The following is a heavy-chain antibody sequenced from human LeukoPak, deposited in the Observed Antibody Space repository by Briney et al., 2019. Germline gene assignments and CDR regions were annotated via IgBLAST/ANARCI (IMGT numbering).Heavy chain of an antibody. CDR2: MNPNSGNT. Sequence: ASVKVSCKASGYTFTSYDINWVRQATGQGLEWMGWMNPNSGNTGYAQKFQGRVTMTRNNSINTAYMDLRSLRSEDTAVYYCARVSSRYYDSSGYLQRFDQWGQGTLVTVSS. D-gene: IGHD3-22*01. CDR1: GYTFTSYD. J-gene: IGHJ4*02. V-gene: IGHV1-8*01. CDR3: ARVSSRYYDSSGYLQRFDQ.